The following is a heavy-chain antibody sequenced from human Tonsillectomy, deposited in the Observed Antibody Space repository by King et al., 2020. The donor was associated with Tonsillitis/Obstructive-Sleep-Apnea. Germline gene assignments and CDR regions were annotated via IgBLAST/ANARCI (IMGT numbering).Heavy chain of an antibody. V-gene: IGHV3-23*04. D-gene: IGHD3-3*01. CDR2: ISGSAGRT. CDR1: GFTFNSYA. CDR3: ARESGGDYDFWSGYHWGY. J-gene: IGHJ4*02. Sequence: VQLVESGGGLVQPGGSLRLSCAASGFTFNSYAMSWVRQAPGKGLEWVSAISGSAGRTCYADSVRGRFTISRDNSRNTLYLQMNSLRAEDTAIYFCARESGGDYDFWSGYHWGYWGQGTLVTVSS.